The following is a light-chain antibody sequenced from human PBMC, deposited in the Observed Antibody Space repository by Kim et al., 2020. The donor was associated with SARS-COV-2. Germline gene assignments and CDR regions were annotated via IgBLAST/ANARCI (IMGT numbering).Light chain of an antibody. J-gene: IGKJ4*01. V-gene: IGKV3-11*01. Sequence: PGGDAILTYRASRSIGISLGWYQHKLGQAPWLLIYDAAIRAAGIPDRFSGGGSGTDFALTISSLEPEDFAVYYCQQRNNWPPAVTFGGGTKVDIK. CDR1: RSIGIS. CDR2: DAA. CDR3: QQRNNWPPAVT.